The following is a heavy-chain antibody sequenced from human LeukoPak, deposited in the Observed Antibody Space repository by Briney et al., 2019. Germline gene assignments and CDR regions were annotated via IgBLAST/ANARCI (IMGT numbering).Heavy chain of an antibody. CDR1: GGSIGSYY. CDR2: IYYSGST. J-gene: IGHJ5*02. V-gene: IGHV4-59*01. CDR3: ARERYYDSSGYYYNWFDP. Sequence: SETLSLTCTVSGGSIGSYYWSWIRQPPGKGLEWRGYIYYSGSTNYNPSLKSRVTISVAASKIQFSLQLSSVPAAATAVYYCARERYYDSSGYYYNWFDPWGQGTLVTVSS. D-gene: IGHD3-22*01.